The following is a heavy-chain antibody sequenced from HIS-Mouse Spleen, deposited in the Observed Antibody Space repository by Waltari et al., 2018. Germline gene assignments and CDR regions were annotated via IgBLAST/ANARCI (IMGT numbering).Heavy chain of an antibody. Sequence: QLQLQESGPGLAKPSETLSLTCTVSGGPISSRSYYWGRIRQPPGRGREWIGSIYYSGSTYYNPSLKSRVTISVDKSKNQFSLKLSSVTAADTAVYYCAREIPYSSSWYDWYFDLWGRGTLVTVSS. D-gene: IGHD6-13*01. CDR1: GGPISSRSYY. J-gene: IGHJ2*01. CDR3: AREIPYSSSWYDWYFDL. V-gene: IGHV4-39*07. CDR2: IYYSGST.